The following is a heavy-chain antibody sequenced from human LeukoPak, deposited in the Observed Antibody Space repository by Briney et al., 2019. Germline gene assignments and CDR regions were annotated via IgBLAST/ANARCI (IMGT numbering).Heavy chain of an antibody. CDR3: ARERLDRVYSYYYYYGMDV. Sequence: PSETLSLTCTVSGGSISSYYWSWIRQPPGKGLEWIGYIYYSGSTNYNPSLKSRVTISVDTSKNQFSLKLSSVTAADTAVYYCARERLDRVYSYYYYYGMDVWGQGTTVTVSS. CDR1: GGSISSYY. J-gene: IGHJ6*02. D-gene: IGHD5/OR15-5a*01. CDR2: IYYSGST. V-gene: IGHV4-59*01.